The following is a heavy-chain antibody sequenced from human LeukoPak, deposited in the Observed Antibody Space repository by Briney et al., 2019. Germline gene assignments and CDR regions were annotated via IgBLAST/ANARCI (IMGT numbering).Heavy chain of an antibody. CDR1: GFTFSSYG. Sequence: GGSLRLSCAASGFTFSSYGMHWVRQAPGKGLEWVAVISYDGSNKYYADSVKGRFTISRDNSKNTLYLQMNSLRAEDTAVYYCANRGHYYFDYWGQGTLVTVSS. J-gene: IGHJ4*02. V-gene: IGHV3-30*18. D-gene: IGHD3-10*01. CDR3: ANRGHYYFDY. CDR2: ISYDGSNK.